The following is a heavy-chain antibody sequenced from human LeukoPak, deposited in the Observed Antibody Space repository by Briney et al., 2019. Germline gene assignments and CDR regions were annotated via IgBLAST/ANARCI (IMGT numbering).Heavy chain of an antibody. CDR2: INPNSGGA. Sequence: ASVKVSCKASGYTFTGYYIHWVRQAPGQGLEWVGWINPNSGGAKYAQKFQDRVTMTRDTSISTAYMGLSRLRSDDTAVYYCAKHVGYYDSSGEYYFDYWGQGTLVTVSS. J-gene: IGHJ4*02. D-gene: IGHD3-22*01. V-gene: IGHV1-2*02. CDR1: GYTFTGYY. CDR3: AKHVGYYDSSGEYYFDY.